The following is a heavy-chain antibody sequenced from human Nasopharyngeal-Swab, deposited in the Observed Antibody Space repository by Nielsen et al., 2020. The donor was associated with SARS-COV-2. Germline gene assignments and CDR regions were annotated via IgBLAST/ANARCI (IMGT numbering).Heavy chain of an antibody. CDR1: GYNFTTYD. J-gene: IGHJ6*02. CDR3: ARDVRGGSMDV. V-gene: IGHV1-2*06. CDR2: INPNSGGT. Sequence: ASVKVSCKASGYNFTTYDFNWVRQATGQGLEWMGRINPNSGGTNYAQKFQGRVTMTRDTSISTAYMELSRLRSDDTAVYYCARDVRGGSMDVWGQGTTVTVSS. D-gene: IGHD3-10*01.